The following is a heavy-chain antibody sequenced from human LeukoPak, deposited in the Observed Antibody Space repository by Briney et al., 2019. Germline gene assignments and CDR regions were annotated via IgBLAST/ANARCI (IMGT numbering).Heavy chain of an antibody. CDR1: GGSISSYY. Sequence: SETLSPTCTVSGGSISSYYWSWIRQPPGKGLEWIGYIYYSGSTNYNPSLKSRVTISVDTSKNQFSLKLSSVTAADTAVYYCARGTSGHIDYWGQGTLVTVSS. CDR2: IYYSGST. D-gene: IGHD1-1*01. J-gene: IGHJ4*02. CDR3: ARGTSGHIDY. V-gene: IGHV4-59*08.